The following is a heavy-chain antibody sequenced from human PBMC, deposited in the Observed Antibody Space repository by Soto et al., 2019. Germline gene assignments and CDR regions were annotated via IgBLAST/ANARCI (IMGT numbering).Heavy chain of an antibody. CDR3: AKDRGRSGYDFGAFDI. CDR1: GFTFSSYA. J-gene: IGHJ3*02. V-gene: IGHV3-23*01. D-gene: IGHD5-12*01. Sequence: GGSLRLSCAASGFTFSSYAMSWVRQAPGKGLEWVSTISGSGSSTYYADSVKGRFTISRDKSKNTLYLQMNSLRAEDTAVYYCAKDRGRSGYDFGAFDIWGQGTMVTVSS. CDR2: ISGSGSST.